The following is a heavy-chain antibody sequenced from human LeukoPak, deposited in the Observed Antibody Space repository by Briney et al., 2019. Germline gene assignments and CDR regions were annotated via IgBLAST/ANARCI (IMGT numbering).Heavy chain of an antibody. D-gene: IGHD3-10*01. J-gene: IGHJ4*02. CDR2: IYYSGST. Sequence: SQTLSLTCTVSGGSISSGGYYWSWIRQHPGKGLEWIGYIYYSGSTYYNPSLKSRVTISVDTSKNQFSLKLSSVTAADTAVYYCARAAVGDVDYWGQGTLVTVSS. CDR1: GGSISSGGYY. CDR3: ARAAVGDVDY. V-gene: IGHV4-31*03.